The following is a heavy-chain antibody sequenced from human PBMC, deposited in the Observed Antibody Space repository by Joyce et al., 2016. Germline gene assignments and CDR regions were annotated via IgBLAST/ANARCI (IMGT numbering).Heavy chain of an antibody. D-gene: IGHD4-17*01. CDR1: GFSFSQFS. CDR2: ISYDGSNK. V-gene: IGHV3-30-3*01. CDR3: ARGTTVTRMGNWFDP. J-gene: IGHJ5*02. Sequence: QVQLVESGGGVGQPGRSLTLSCAASGFSFSQFSMVWSRQAPGKGLEWEAVISYDGSNKYYADSAKGRFIIARDNSKNTLNLQMTGLRSDDTGVYYCARGTTVTRMGNWFDPWGQGTLVTVSS.